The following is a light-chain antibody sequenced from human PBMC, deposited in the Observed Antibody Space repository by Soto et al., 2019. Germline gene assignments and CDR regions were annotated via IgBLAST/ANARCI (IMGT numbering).Light chain of an antibody. V-gene: IGLV2-14*01. CDR2: EVN. Sequence: QSALTQPASVSGSPGQSITISCTGTSSDVGGYDYVSWYQHHPGKAPKLIISEVNIRPSGVSSRFSGSKSGDTASLTISGLQAEDEAHYYCSSYTNSTIVLFGGGTKLTVL. CDR3: SSYTNSTIVL. CDR1: SSDVGGYDY. J-gene: IGLJ2*01.